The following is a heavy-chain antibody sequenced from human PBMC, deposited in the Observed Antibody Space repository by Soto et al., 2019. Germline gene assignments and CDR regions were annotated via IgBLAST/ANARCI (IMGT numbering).Heavy chain of an antibody. CDR2: INHSGST. CDR3: ARGGSYGSVSYKTYYYYYMDV. J-gene: IGHJ6*03. Sequence: SETLSLTCAVYGGSFSGYYWSWIRQPPGKGLEWIGEINHSGSTNYNPSLKSRVTISVDTSKNQFSLKLSSVTAADTAVYYCARGGSYGSVSYKTYYYYYMDVWGKGTTVNVAS. V-gene: IGHV4-34*01. CDR1: GGSFSGYY. D-gene: IGHD3-10*01.